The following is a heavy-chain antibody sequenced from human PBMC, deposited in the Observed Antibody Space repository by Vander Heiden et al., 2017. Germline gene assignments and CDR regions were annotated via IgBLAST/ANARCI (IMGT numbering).Heavy chain of an antibody. CDR2: ISSSSSYI. V-gene: IGHV3-21*01. Sequence: EVQLVESGGGLVKPGGSLRLSCAASGFTFSSHSMNWVRQAPGKGLEWVSSISSSSSYIYYADSVKGRFTISRDNAKNSLYLQMNSLRAEDTAVYYCARDRGRYYYYGMDVWGQGTTVTVSS. D-gene: IGHD5-12*01. CDR3: ARDRGRYYYYGMDV. CDR1: GFTFSSHS. J-gene: IGHJ6*02.